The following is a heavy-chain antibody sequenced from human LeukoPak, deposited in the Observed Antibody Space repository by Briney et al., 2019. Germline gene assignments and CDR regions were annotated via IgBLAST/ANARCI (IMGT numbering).Heavy chain of an antibody. CDR1: GFTFNTYG. V-gene: IGHV3-23*01. D-gene: IGHD1-26*01. CDR3: AKDLYSGSYYPFDY. CDR2: ITEFGATT. Sequence: GGSLRLSCAASGFTFNTYGMNWVRQAPGKGLEWVSSITEFGATTCYADSVRGRFTVSRDNSKNTLYLQMNSLRAEDTAVYYCAKDLYSGSYYPFDYWGQGTLVTVFS. J-gene: IGHJ4*02.